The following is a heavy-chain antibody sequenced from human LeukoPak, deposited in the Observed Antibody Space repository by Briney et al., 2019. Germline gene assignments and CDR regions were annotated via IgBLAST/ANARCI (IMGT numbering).Heavy chain of an antibody. D-gene: IGHD3-3*01. CDR1: GGSISSGDYY. CDR3: ASTTIFGVVTDDNWFDP. CDR2: IYYSGST. V-gene: IGHV4-30-4*08. J-gene: IGHJ5*02. Sequence: SQTLSLTCTVSGGSISSGDYYWSWIRQPPGRGLEWIGYIYYSGSTYYNPSLKSRVTISVDTSKNQFSLKLSSVTAADTAVYYCASTTIFGVVTDDNWFDPWGQGTLVPVSS.